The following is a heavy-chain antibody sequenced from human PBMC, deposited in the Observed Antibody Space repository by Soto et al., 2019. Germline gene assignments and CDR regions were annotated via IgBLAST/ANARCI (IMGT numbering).Heavy chain of an antibody. J-gene: IGHJ6*02. CDR1: GGTFSSYA. CDR3: ARHQTAAAAYYGMDA. D-gene: IGHD6-13*01. CDR2: IIPMFGTA. Sequence: ASVKVSCKASGGTFSSYAISWVRQAPGQGLEWMGGIIPMFGTANYAQKFQGRVTITADESTSTAYMELSSLRSEDTAVYYCARHQTAAAAYYGMDAWGQGTTVTVSS. V-gene: IGHV1-69*13.